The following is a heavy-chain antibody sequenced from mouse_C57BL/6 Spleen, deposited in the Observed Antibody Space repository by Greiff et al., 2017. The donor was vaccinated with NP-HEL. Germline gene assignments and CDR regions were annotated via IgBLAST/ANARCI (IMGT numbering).Heavy chain of an antibody. Sequence: QVQLKQSGPGLVQPSQSLSITCTVSGFSLTSYGVHWVRQSPGKGLEWLGVIWSGGGTDYNAAFISRLSISKDNSKSQVFFKMNSLQADDTAIYYCASSITTVPFDYWGQGTTLTVSS. D-gene: IGHD1-1*01. J-gene: IGHJ2*01. CDR1: GFSLTSYG. V-gene: IGHV2-2*01. CDR2: IWSGGGT. CDR3: ASSITTVPFDY.